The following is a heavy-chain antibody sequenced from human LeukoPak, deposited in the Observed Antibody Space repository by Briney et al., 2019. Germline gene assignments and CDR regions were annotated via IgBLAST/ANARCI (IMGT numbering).Heavy chain of an antibody. D-gene: IGHD1-7*01. CDR1: GYTFSSYA. J-gene: IGHJ4*02. V-gene: IGHV1-3*01. Sequence: ASVKVSCKASGYTFSSYAMHWVRQAPGQRLEWMGWINAGNGKTKYSQNFQGRVTITRDTSASTAYMELRSLRSEDTAVYYCASSREGRVDSETRLVDYWGQGTLVTVSS. CDR2: INAGNGKT. CDR3: ASSREGRVDSETRLVDY.